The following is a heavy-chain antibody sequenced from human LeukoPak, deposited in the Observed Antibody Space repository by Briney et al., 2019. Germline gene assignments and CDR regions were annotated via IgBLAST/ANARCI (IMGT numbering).Heavy chain of an antibody. D-gene: IGHD3-16*01. V-gene: IGHV4-30-2*01. CDR1: GGSISSGGYY. CDR3: ARDHRILGGS. Sequence: PSQTLSLTCTVSGGSISSGGYYWSWIRQPPGKGLEWIGYIYHSGSTYYNPSLKSRVTISVDRSKNQFSLKLSSVTAADTAVYYCARDHRILGGSWDQGTLVTVSS. J-gene: IGHJ4*02. CDR2: IYHSGST.